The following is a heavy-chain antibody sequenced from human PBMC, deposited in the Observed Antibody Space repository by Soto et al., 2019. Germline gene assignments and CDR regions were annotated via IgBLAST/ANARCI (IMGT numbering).Heavy chain of an antibody. CDR3: ARDNKGNYYDSSGYYDYYYYGMDV. J-gene: IGHJ6*02. D-gene: IGHD3-22*01. CDR2: IKQDGSEK. V-gene: IGHV3-7*01. CDR1: VFTFGGYW. Sequence: WWSLRLSCAASVFTFGGYWMSWGRQAPGKGLEWVANIKQDGSEKYYVDSVKGRFTISRDNAKNSLYLQMNSLRAEDTAVYYCARDNKGNYYDSSGYYDYYYYGMDVWGQGTTVTVSS.